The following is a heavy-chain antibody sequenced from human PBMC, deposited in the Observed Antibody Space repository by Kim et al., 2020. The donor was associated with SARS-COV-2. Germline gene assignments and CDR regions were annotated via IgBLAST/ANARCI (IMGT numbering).Heavy chain of an antibody. D-gene: IGHD3-10*01. CDR3: ARQNHVLLWFGESLNWFDP. CDR1: GGSISSSSYY. V-gene: IGHV4-39*01. CDR2: IYYSGST. Sequence: SETLSLTCTVSGGSISSSSYYWGWIRQPPGKGLEWIGSIYYSGSTYYNPSLKSRVTISVDTSKNQFSLKLSSVTAADTAVYYCARQNHVLLWFGESLNWFDPWGQGTLVTVSS. J-gene: IGHJ5*02.